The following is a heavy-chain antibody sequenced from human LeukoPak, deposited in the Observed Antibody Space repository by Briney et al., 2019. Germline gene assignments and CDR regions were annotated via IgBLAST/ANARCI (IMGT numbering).Heavy chain of an antibody. V-gene: IGHV1-46*01. D-gene: IGHD6-6*01. CDR1: GYTFTKYY. Sequence: ASVKVSCKASGYTFTKYYMHWVRQAPGQGLEWMGIINPSGGSTSYAQKFQGRVTMTRDTSTSRVYMEVSSLRSEDTAAYYCARDSNSGAFDIWGQGTMVTVSS. CDR3: ARDSNSGAFDI. J-gene: IGHJ3*02. CDR2: INPSGGST.